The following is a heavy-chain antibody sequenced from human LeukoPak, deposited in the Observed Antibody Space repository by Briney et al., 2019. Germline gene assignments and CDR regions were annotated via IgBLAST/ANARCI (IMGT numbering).Heavy chain of an antibody. CDR2: IYYSGST. CDR1: GGSISTSNYY. V-gene: IGHV4-39*01. CDR3: ARLRIQLWSRWFDP. D-gene: IGHD5-18*01. Sequence: SETLSLTCTVSGGSISTSNYYWGWIRQPPGKGLEWIGSIYYSGSTYNNPSLKSRVTISVDTSKNQFSLKLSSVTAADTAVYYCARLRIQLWSRWFDPWGQGTLVTVSS. J-gene: IGHJ5*02.